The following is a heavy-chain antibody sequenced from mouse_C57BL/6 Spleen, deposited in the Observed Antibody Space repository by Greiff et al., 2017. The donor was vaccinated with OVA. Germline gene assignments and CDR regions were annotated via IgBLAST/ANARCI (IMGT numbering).Heavy chain of an antibody. CDR1: GYAFSSYW. D-gene: IGHD2-12*01. CDR3: ALRRGGYYFDY. CDR2: IYPGDGDT. J-gene: IGHJ2*01. Sequence: VKLVESGAELVKPGASVKISCKASGYAFSSYWMNWVKQRPGKGLEWIGQIYPGDGDTNYNGKFKGKATLTADKSSSTAYMQLSSLTSEDSAVYFCALRRGGYYFDYWGQGTTLTVSS. V-gene: IGHV1-80*01.